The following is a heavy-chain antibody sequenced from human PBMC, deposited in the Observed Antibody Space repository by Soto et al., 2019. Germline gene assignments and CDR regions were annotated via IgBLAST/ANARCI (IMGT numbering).Heavy chain of an antibody. Sequence: SETLSLTCAVSGYSISSGYYWGWIRQPPGKGLEWIGSIYHSGSTYYNPSLKSRVTISVDTSKNQFSLKLSSVTAADTAVYYCAIYYYDSSGYRTFDYWGQGTLVTVSS. CDR1: GYSISSGYY. V-gene: IGHV4-38-2*01. CDR3: AIYYYDSSGYRTFDY. J-gene: IGHJ4*02. D-gene: IGHD3-22*01. CDR2: IYHSGST.